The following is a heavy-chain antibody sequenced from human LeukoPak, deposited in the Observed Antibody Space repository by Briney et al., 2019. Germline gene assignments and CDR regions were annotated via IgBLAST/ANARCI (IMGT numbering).Heavy chain of an antibody. CDR1: GFTFSSYW. J-gene: IGHJ1*01. CDR2: IRPDGSGT. Sequence: PGGSLRLSCAASGFTFSSYWMTWVRQAPGKGLEWVANIRPDGSGTYYVDSVKGRFTNSRDNAKNSLYLQMNSLRTEDTAVYYCTRNRVAAAGDDWGQGTLVTVSS. CDR3: TRNRVAAAGDD. V-gene: IGHV3-7*01. D-gene: IGHD6-13*01.